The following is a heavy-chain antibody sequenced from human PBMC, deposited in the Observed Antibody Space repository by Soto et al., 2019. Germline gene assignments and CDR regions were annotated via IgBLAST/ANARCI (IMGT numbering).Heavy chain of an antibody. V-gene: IGHV3-30*18. D-gene: IGHD6-19*01. CDR2: ISYDETAT. Sequence: QVQLVESGGGVVQPGTSLRLSCAASGFTFSGYGVHWVRQAPGKGLEWVATISYDETATYYSDSVKGRFTISRDNSKNTLFLPMNSLKTEDTAMYYCAKGSEWLVTWAFDYWGQGTLVTVSS. CDR1: GFTFSGYG. J-gene: IGHJ4*02. CDR3: AKGSEWLVTWAFDY.